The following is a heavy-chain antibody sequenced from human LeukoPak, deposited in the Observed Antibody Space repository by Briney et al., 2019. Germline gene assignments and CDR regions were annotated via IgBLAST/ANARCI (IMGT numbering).Heavy chain of an antibody. CDR2: IYYSGST. V-gene: IGHV4-31*03. CDR3: ARVVRYYDSSGYSKGYFDY. J-gene: IGHJ4*02. D-gene: IGHD3-22*01. Sequence: PSETLSLTCTVSGGSISSGGYYWRWLRQHPGKGLERIGYIYYSGSTYYNPSLKSRFTISVDTSKNQFSLKLSSVTAADTAVYYCARVVRYYDSSGYSKGYFDYWGQGTLVTVSS. CDR1: GGSISSGGYY.